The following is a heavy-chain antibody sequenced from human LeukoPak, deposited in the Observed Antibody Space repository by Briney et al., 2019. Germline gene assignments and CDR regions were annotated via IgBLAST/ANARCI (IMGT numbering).Heavy chain of an antibody. CDR2: IYYSGST. Sequence: SSETLSLTCTVSGGSISSSSYYWGWIRQPPGNGLEWIGSIYYSGSTYYNPSLKSRVTISVDTSKNHFSLKLSSVTAADTAVYYCASQLRGRDENWFDPWGQGTLVTVSS. J-gene: IGHJ5*02. V-gene: IGHV4-39*07. CDR1: GGSISSSSYY. D-gene: IGHD2-2*01. CDR3: ASQLRGRDENWFDP.